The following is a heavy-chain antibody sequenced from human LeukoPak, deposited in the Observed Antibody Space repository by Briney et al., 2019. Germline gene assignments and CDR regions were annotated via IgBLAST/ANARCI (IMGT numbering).Heavy chain of an antibody. Sequence: GGSLRLSCAASGFTFSSYGMHWVRQAPGKGLEWVAFILYDGSNKYYADSVKGRFTISRDNSKNTLYLQMNSLRAEDTAVYYCAKGAMEFDYWGQGTLVTVSS. V-gene: IGHV3-30*02. CDR3: AKGAMEFDY. CDR2: ILYDGSNK. CDR1: GFTFSSYG. D-gene: IGHD3-3*01. J-gene: IGHJ4*02.